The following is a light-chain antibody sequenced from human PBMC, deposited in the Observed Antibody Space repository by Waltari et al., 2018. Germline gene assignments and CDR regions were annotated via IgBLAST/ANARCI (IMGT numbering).Light chain of an antibody. CDR1: QSVSTF. J-gene: IGKJ4*01. CDR3: QQRVNWPPLT. Sequence: EIFLTQSPATLSLAPGERAPLSCRASQSVSTFLAWYQQKPGQAPRLLIYHASTRATGVPARFSGSGSGTDFTLTISSLEPEDFGVYYCQQRVNWPPLTFGGGTKVEI. V-gene: IGKV3-11*01. CDR2: HAS.